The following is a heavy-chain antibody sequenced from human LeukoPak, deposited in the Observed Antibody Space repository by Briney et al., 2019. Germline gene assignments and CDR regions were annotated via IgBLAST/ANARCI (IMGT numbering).Heavy chain of an antibody. Sequence: SVKVSCKASGGTFSSYAISWVRQAPGQGLEWMGGIIPIFGTANYAQKFQGRATITADESTSTAYMELSSLRSEDTAVYYCARAPLGMIVGLDWGQGTLATVSS. D-gene: IGHD3-22*01. CDR3: ARAPLGMIVGLD. CDR2: IIPIFGTA. CDR1: GGTFSSYA. V-gene: IGHV1-69*13. J-gene: IGHJ4*02.